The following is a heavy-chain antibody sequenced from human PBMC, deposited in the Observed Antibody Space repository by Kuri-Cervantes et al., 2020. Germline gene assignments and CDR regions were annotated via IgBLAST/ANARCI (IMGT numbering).Heavy chain of an antibody. J-gene: IGHJ6*02. CDR3: ARLSYTMLGGGFYYYYGMDV. D-gene: IGHD3-10*01. V-gene: IGHV1-8*01. Sequence: ASVKVSCKASGYTFTSYDINWVRQATGQGLEWMGWMNPNSGNTGYAQKFQGRVTMTRNTSISTAYMELSSLRSEDTAVYYCARLSYTMLGGGFYYYYGMDVWGQGTTVTGSS. CDR1: GYTFTSYD. CDR2: MNPNSGNT.